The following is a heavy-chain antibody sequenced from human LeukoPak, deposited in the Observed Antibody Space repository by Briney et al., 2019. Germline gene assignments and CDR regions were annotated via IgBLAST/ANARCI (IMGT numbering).Heavy chain of an antibody. CDR1: GGSISSGGYY. CDR2: IYYSGST. D-gene: IGHD3-22*01. CDR3: ARVTTMIDNWFDP. J-gene: IGHJ5*02. V-gene: IGHV4-31*03. Sequence: SETLSLTCTVSGGSISSGGYYWSWIRQHPGKGLEWIGYIYYSGSTYYNPSLKSRVTIPVDTSKNQFSLKLSSVTAADTAVYYCARVTTMIDNWFDPWGQGTLVTVSS.